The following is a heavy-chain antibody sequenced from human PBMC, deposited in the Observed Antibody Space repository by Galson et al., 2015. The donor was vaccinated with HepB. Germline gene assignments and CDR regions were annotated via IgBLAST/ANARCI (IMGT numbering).Heavy chain of an antibody. Sequence: SLRLSYAASEFSFSTYHTNWVRQAPGKGLEWVSYIDSTSSYTYYADSVKGRFTISRDNAKNTLYLQMNSLRAEDTAVFYCARSSGSNYFYGMDVWGQGTTVTVSS. CDR1: EFSFSTYH. V-gene: IGHV3-21*06. CDR3: ARSSGSNYFYGMDV. J-gene: IGHJ6*02. D-gene: IGHD5-12*01. CDR2: IDSTSSYT.